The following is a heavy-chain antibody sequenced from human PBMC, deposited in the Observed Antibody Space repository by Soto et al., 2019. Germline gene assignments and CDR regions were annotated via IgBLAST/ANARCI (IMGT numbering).Heavy chain of an antibody. CDR3: AAEGGSYWGGDAFDI. CDR1: GFTFTSSA. D-gene: IGHD1-26*01. CDR2: IVVGSGNT. V-gene: IGHV1-58*01. J-gene: IGHJ3*02. Sequence: SVKVSCKASGFTFTSSAVQWVRQARGQRLEWIGWIVVGSGNTNYAQKFQERVTITRDMSTSTAYMELSSLRSEDTAVYYCAAEGGSYWGGDAFDIWGQGTMVTVSS.